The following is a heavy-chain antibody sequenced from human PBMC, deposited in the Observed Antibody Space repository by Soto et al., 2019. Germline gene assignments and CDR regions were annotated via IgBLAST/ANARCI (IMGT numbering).Heavy chain of an antibody. D-gene: IGHD6-19*01. CDR2: INAGNGNT. Sequence: GASVKVSCKASGYTFTSYAMHWVRQAPGQRLEWMGWINAGNGNTKYSQKFQGRVTITRDTSASTAYMELSSLRSEDTAVYYCARYGSLSSGWYYFDYWGQGTLVTIS. CDR3: ARYGSLSSGWYYFDY. CDR1: GYTFTSYA. V-gene: IGHV1-3*01. J-gene: IGHJ4*02.